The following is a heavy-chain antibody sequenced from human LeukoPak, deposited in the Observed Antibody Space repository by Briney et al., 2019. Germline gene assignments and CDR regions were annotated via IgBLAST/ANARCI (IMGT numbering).Heavy chain of an antibody. J-gene: IGHJ4*02. V-gene: IGHV4-4*07. CDR3: ARQIASAGTAGFDF. Sequence: PSETLSLTCTVSGGSISSYCWSWIRQPAGKGLEWIGRIYSTGSTNYNPSLKSRVTMSVDTSKNQFSLRLRSVTAADTAVYYCARQIASAGTAGFDFWGQGALVTVSS. D-gene: IGHD6-13*01. CDR2: IYSTGST. CDR1: GGSISSYC.